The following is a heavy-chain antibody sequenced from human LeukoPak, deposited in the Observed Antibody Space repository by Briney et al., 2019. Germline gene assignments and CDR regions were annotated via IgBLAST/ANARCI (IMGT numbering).Heavy chain of an antibody. CDR2: IYYSGST. CDR3: ARHYYDSSGYRFDY. Sequence: SETLSLTCTVSGGSISSYYWSWIRQPPGKGLEWIGYIYYSGSTNYNPSLKSRVTISVDTSKNQFSLKLSSVTAADTAVYYCARHYYDSSGYRFDYWGQGTLVTVSS. J-gene: IGHJ4*02. V-gene: IGHV4-59*08. D-gene: IGHD3-22*01. CDR1: GGSISSYY.